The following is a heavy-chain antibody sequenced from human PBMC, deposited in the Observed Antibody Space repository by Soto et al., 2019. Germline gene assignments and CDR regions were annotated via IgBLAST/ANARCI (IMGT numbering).Heavy chain of an antibody. CDR1: GFTFSSYA. Sequence: GGSLRLSCAASGFTFSSYAMSWVRQAPGKGLEWVSAISGSGGSTYYADSVKGRFTISRDNSKNTLYLQMNSLRAEDTAVYYCAKDRGSCSSTSCSTGNFDYWGQGTLVTV. D-gene: IGHD2-2*01. CDR3: AKDRGSCSSTSCSTGNFDY. CDR2: ISGSGGST. V-gene: IGHV3-23*01. J-gene: IGHJ4*02.